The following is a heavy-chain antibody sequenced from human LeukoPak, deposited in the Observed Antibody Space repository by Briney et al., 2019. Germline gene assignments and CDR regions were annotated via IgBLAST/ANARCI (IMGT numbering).Heavy chain of an antibody. CDR1: GFTFSDYW. CDR3: ARDIGSTGYYDY. J-gene: IGHJ4*02. Sequence: GGSLRLSCAASGFTFSDYWMHWVRQAPGKGLMWVSSVDLAGEYTTYADSVKGRFTISRDNAKNTLFLQMNSLRAEDTAVYYCARDIGSTGYYDYWGQGTLVTVSS. V-gene: IGHV3-74*01. D-gene: IGHD3-22*01. CDR2: VDLAGEYT.